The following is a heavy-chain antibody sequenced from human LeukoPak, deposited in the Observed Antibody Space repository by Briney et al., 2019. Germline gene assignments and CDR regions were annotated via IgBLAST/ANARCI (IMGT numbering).Heavy chain of an antibody. D-gene: IGHD1-26*01. CDR2: IYHSGST. CDR3: ARGQGSQGDNNWFDP. V-gene: IGHV4-38-2*02. Sequence: SETLSLTCTVSGYSISSGYYWGWIRQPPGKGLEWIGNIYHSGSTYYTPSLKSRVTISVDTSKNQFSLKLNSVTAADTAVYYCARGQGSQGDNNWFDPWGQGTLVTASS. J-gene: IGHJ5*02. CDR1: GYSISSGYY.